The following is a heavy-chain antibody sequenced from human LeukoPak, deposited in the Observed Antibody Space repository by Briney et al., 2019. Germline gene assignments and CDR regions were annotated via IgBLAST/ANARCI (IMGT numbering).Heavy chain of an antibody. D-gene: IGHD6-19*01. CDR3: ARDYSNGWPNFDY. Sequence: ASVKVSCKASGYTFTSYGISWVRQAPGQGLEWMGWVSTYNGNTNYAHNLQGRVTMTTDTSTSTAYMELRSLRSDDTAVYYCARDYSNGWPNFDYWGQGTLVTVSS. V-gene: IGHV1-18*01. J-gene: IGHJ4*02. CDR2: VSTYNGNT. CDR1: GYTFTSYG.